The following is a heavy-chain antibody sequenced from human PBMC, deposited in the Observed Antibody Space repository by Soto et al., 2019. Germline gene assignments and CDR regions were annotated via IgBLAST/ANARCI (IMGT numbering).Heavy chain of an antibody. V-gene: IGHV3-11*01. CDR1: GFTFSDSY. D-gene: IGHD2-8*01. J-gene: IGHJ4*02. CDR3: ASRSATVLSLTY. Sequence: GGSLRLSCAASGFTFSDSYMSWIRQAPGKGLEWVSYISSSGSTIYSADSVQGRFTVSRDNSKNTLYLQMNSLRAEDTAVYYCASRSATVLSLTYWGPGTQVTVSS. CDR2: ISSSGSTI.